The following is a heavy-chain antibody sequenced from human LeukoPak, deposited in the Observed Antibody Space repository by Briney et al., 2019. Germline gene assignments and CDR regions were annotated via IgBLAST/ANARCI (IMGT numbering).Heavy chain of an antibody. CDR1: GGSISSGDYY. Sequence: KTSQTLSLTCTVSGGSISSGDYYGRWIRQPPGKGLGWIGYIYYSGSTYYNPSLKSRVTRSVDTSKNQFSLKLSSVTAADTAVYYCARITYYYGSGSRALDYWGQGTLVTVSS. V-gene: IGHV4-30-4*01. J-gene: IGHJ4*02. D-gene: IGHD3-10*01. CDR2: IYYSGST. CDR3: ARITYYYGSGSRALDY.